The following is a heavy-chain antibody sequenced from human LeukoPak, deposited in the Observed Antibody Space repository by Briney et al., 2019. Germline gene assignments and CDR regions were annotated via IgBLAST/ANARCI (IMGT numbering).Heavy chain of an antibody. CDR2: IYYSGRT. Sequence: PETLSLSCTVSGGSISSYYWSWIRQPPGKGVEWIGYIYYSGRTNSNPSLKSRVTISVDTSKNQFSLKLSSVTAAHTAVYYCASPVGVADVFDIWGQGTTVTVSS. V-gene: IGHV4-59*08. CDR1: GGSISSYY. D-gene: IGHD1-26*01. CDR3: ASPVGVADVFDI. J-gene: IGHJ3*02.